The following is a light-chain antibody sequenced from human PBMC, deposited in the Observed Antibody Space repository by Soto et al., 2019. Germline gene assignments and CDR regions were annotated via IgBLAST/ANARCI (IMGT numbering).Light chain of an antibody. CDR2: AAS. J-gene: IGKJ4*01. Sequence: DIQMTQSPSSLSASVGDRVTITCRASQGINCRLGWYQQKPGKARKSLIYAASNLQSGVPSRFIGSGSGTYFTLTINNLQPEDFATYYFQQYDDSPLTFGGGTKVEIK. CDR3: QQYDDSPLT. V-gene: IGKV1-16*01. CDR1: QGINCR.